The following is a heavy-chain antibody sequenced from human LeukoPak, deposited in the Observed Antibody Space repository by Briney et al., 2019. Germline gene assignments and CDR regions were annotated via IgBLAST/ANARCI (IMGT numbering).Heavy chain of an antibody. Sequence: GESLKISCKGSGYSFTSYWIGWVRQMPGKGLEWMGIIYPGDSDTRYSPSFQGQVTISADKSISTAYLQWSSLKASDTAVYYCAREGDTSNWSHPNWFDPWGQGTLVTVSS. CDR1: GYSFTSYW. D-gene: IGHD6-13*01. J-gene: IGHJ5*02. CDR3: AREGDTSNWSHPNWFDP. V-gene: IGHV5-51*01. CDR2: IYPGDSDT.